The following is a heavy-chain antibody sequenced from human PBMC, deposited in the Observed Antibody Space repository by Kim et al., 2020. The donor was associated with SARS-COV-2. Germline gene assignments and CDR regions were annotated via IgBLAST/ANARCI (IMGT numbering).Heavy chain of an antibody. J-gene: IGHJ4*02. CDR2: ISYDGSNK. CDR1: GFTFSSYA. Sequence: GGSLRLSCAASGFTFSSYAMHWVRQAPGKGLEWVAVISYDGSNKYYADSVKGRFTISRDNSKNTLYLQMNSLRAEDTAVYYCARDLWDLIVVVTAPFGGFDYWGQGTLVTVSS. CDR3: ARDLWDLIVVVTAPFGGFDY. V-gene: IGHV3-30*04. D-gene: IGHD2-21*02.